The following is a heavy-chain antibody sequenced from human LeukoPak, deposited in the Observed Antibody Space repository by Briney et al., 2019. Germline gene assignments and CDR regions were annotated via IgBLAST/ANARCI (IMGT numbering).Heavy chain of an antibody. J-gene: IGHJ4*02. Sequence: GGSLRLSCAASGFTFSSHAMGWVRQAPGKGLEWVSTISRSGGGTYYADSVKGRFTISRDNSKNTLYLQMNSLRVEDTAVYYCLRGDRRDYWGQGTLVTVSS. CDR2: ISRSGGGT. V-gene: IGHV3-23*01. CDR3: LRGDRRDY. CDR1: GFTFSSHA.